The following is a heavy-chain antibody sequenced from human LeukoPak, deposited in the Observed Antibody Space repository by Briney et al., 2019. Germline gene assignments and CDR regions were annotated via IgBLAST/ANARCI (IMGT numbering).Heavy chain of an antibody. D-gene: IGHD5-24*01. CDR2: IYYGGST. V-gene: IGHV4-59*01. CDR1: GGSISSYY. Sequence: PSETLSLTCTVSGGSISSYYWSWIRQPPGKGLEWIGYIYYGGSTNYNPSLKSRVTISVDTSKNQFSLKLSSVTAADTAVYYCARRDGYNSYYFDYWGQGTLVTVSS. J-gene: IGHJ4*02. CDR3: ARRDGYNSYYFDY.